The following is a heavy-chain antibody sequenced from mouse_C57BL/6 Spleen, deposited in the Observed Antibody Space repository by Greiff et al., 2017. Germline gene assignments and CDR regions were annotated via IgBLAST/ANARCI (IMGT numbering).Heavy chain of an antibody. CDR3: ARPTTVVATNFDV. D-gene: IGHD1-1*01. Sequence: VQLLASGAELVKPGASVQISCKASGYAFSSYWMNWVKQRPGKGLEWSGQIYPGDGDTNYNGKFKGKATLTADKSSSTAYMQLSSLTSEDSAVYFCARPTTVVATNFDVWGTGTTVTVSS. J-gene: IGHJ1*03. CDR2: IYPGDGDT. CDR1: GYAFSSYW. V-gene: IGHV1-80*01.